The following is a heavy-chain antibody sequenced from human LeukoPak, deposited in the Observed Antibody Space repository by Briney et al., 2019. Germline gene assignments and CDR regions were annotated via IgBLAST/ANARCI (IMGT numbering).Heavy chain of an antibody. CDR2: VNADAGTT. J-gene: IGHJ4*02. CDR3: ARVWGPTPIHYFDY. V-gene: IGHV1-8*02. Sequence: ASVKVSCKTYLYSFTNYDINWLRQATGQGPEWMGWVNADAGTTGYAQKFQGRVTMTRDTSRSTAYMELRSLTSEDTAVYYCARVWGPTPIHYFDYWGQGTLVTVSS. D-gene: IGHD3-16*01. CDR1: LYSFTNYD.